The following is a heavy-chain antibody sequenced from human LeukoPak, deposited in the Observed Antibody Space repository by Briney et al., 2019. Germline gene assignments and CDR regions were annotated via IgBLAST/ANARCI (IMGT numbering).Heavy chain of an antibody. J-gene: IGHJ4*02. CDR1: GFTFSSYA. CDR2: ISGSGGST. D-gene: IGHD5-12*01. Sequence: GGSLRLSCAASGFTFSSYAMSWVRQAPGKGLEWVSAISGSGGSTYYADSVKGRFTISRGNSKNTLYLQMNSLRAEDTAVYYCAKDLKVRSGYDWGYYFDYWGQGTLVTVSS. CDR3: AKDLKVRSGYDWGYYFDY. V-gene: IGHV3-23*01.